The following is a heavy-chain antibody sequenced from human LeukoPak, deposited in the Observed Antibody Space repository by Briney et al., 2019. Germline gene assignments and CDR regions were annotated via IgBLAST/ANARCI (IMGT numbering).Heavy chain of an antibody. CDR1: GFTFSSYW. D-gene: IGHD3-22*01. CDR3: ARIGHYYDSGHYYYGMDV. Sequence: GSLRLSCAASGFTFSSYWMSWVRQAPGKGLEWVANIKQDGSEKYYVDSVKGRFTISRDNAKNSLYLQMNSLRAEDTAVYYCARIGHYYDSGHYYYGMDVWGQGTTVTVSS. V-gene: IGHV3-7*03. CDR2: IKQDGSEK. J-gene: IGHJ6*02.